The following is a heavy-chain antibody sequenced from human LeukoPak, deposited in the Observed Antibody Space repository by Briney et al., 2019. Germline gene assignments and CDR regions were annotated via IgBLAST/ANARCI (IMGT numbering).Heavy chain of an antibody. CDR3: AREGVSMIRGIIFNYYGMDV. V-gene: IGHV6-1*01. J-gene: IGHJ6*02. D-gene: IGHD3-22*01. CDR1: GDSVSSNNAA. Sequence: RSQTLSLTCVISGDSVSSNNAAWNWIRQSPSRSLEWLGRTYYKSKWYDDYAVSVKSRITIKPDTSRNQFSLQLKSVTPEDTAVYYCAREGVSMIRGIIFNYYGMDVWGQGTAVSVSS. CDR2: TYYKSKWYD.